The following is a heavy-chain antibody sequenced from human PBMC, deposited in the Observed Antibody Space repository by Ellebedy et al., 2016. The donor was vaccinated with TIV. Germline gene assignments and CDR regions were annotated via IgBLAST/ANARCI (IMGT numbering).Heavy chain of an antibody. Sequence: GGSLRLSCTASGFTFSGFGMHWVRRAPGKGLEWVANIKEDGSQTSYVDSVRGRFTISRDNAKNSLFLQMNSLRAEDTAVYYCARSVEYSFDSWGQGTLVTVSS. CDR3: ARSVEYSFDS. D-gene: IGHD6-6*01. CDR2: IKEDGSQT. V-gene: IGHV3-7*01. J-gene: IGHJ4*02. CDR1: GFTFSGFG.